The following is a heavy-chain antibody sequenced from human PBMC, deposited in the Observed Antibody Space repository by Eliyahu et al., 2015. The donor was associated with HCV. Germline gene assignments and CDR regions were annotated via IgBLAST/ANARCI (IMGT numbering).Heavy chain of an antibody. V-gene: IGHV1-2*04. CDR1: GYXFTGYY. D-gene: IGHD3-10*01. Sequence: QVQLVQSGAEVKKPGASVKXXCKASGYXFTGYYXHWVRQAPGQGLEWMGWINPNSGGTNYAQKFQGWVTMTRDTSISTAYMELSRLRSDDTAVYYCAIAPITMVQGVPYYYYGMDVWGQGTTVTVSS. J-gene: IGHJ6*02. CDR2: INPNSGGT. CDR3: AIAPITMVQGVPYYYYGMDV.